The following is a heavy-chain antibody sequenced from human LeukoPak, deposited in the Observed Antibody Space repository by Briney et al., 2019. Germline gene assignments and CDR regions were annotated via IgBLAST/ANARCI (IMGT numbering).Heavy chain of an antibody. V-gene: IGHV3-23*01. CDR2: ISDNGGGP. Sequence: GGSLRLSCAASGFTFRNYALSWVRQAPGEGLEWVSGISDNGGGPYYADSVKGRFIISRDNSKNMLYLQMNSLRAEDTAVYYCAKESGPLGAPLYDYWGRGILVTVSS. D-gene: IGHD4/OR15-4a*01. CDR1: GFTFRNYA. J-gene: IGHJ4*02. CDR3: AKESGPLGAPLYDY.